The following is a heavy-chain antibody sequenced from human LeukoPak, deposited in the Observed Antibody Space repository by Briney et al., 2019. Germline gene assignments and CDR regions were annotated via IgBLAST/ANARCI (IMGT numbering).Heavy chain of an antibody. CDR3: ARDNWNDADAFDI. D-gene: IGHD1-20*01. J-gene: IGHJ3*02. Sequence: GGSLRLSCAASGFTFSSYAMSWVRQAPGKGLEWVSAISGSGGSSYYADFVKGRFTISRDNAKNSLYLQMNSLRDEDTAVYYCARDNWNDADAFDIWGQGTMVAVSS. CDR2: ISGSGGSS. V-gene: IGHV3-23*01. CDR1: GFTFSSYA.